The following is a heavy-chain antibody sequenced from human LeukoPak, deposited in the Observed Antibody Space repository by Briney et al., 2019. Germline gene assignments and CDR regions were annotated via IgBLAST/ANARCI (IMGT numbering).Heavy chain of an antibody. Sequence: GEALKISCKGSGYSFTRNWIGWVRQMPGKGLEWMGIIYPGDSDTRYSPSFQGQVTISADKSISTAYLQWSSLKASDTAMYYCARSHLQNAFDIWGQGTMVTVSS. CDR3: ARSHLQNAFDI. V-gene: IGHV5-51*01. J-gene: IGHJ3*02. CDR1: GYSFTRNW. CDR2: IYPGDSDT.